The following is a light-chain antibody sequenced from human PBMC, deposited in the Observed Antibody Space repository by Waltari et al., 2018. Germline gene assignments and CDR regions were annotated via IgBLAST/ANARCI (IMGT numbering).Light chain of an antibody. CDR2: EVD. J-gene: IGLJ1*01. V-gene: IGLV2-23*02. CDR1: SSDVGSYNR. Sequence: QSALTQPASVSGFPGQSITISCMGTSSDVGSYNRLSWYQQHPGKAPKLIIYEVDKRPSGVSNRISGSKSGNTASLTISGLQAEDEADYYCCSWRIGNTYVFGTRTTVTVL. CDR3: CSWRIGNTYV.